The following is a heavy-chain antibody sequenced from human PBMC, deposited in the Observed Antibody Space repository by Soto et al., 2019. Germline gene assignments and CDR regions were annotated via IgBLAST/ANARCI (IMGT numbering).Heavy chain of an antibody. CDR2: ISYDVSNK. CDR3: ARDPYSSTTVTIVDY. V-gene: IGHV3-30-3*01. Sequence: GGSLRLSCAASGFTFSSYAMHWVRQAPGKGLEWVAVISYDVSNKYYADSVKGRFTISRDNAENSLYLQMNSLRDEDTAVYYCARDPYSSTTVTIVDYWGQGTLVTFSS. J-gene: IGHJ4*02. D-gene: IGHD4-17*01. CDR1: GFTFSSYA.